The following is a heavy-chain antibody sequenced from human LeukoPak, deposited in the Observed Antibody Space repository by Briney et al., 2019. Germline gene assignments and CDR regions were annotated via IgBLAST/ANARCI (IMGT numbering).Heavy chain of an antibody. J-gene: IGHJ5*02. D-gene: IGHD5-18*01. Sequence: ASVKVSCKASGYTFTGYYMHWVRQAPGQGLEWTGWINPNSGGTNYAQKFQGRVTMTRDTSISTAYMELSRLRSDDTAVYYCARGIFGYSYGFNWFDPWGQGTLVTVSS. CDR2: INPNSGGT. CDR3: ARGIFGYSYGFNWFDP. CDR1: GYTFTGYY. V-gene: IGHV1-2*02.